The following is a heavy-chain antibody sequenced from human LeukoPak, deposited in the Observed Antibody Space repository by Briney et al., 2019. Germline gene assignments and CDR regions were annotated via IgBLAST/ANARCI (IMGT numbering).Heavy chain of an antibody. Sequence: ASVKVSCKASGGSFSSYAISWVRQAPGLGLEWMGGIVSVFGTPNYAQKFQGRLTIIADDSSSIAYMELRSLTSDDTAVYYCARGSASNWPVDYWGQGTLVTVS. CDR2: IVSVFGTP. J-gene: IGHJ4*02. CDR1: GGSFSSYA. V-gene: IGHV1-69*13. D-gene: IGHD6-13*01. CDR3: ARGSASNWPVDY.